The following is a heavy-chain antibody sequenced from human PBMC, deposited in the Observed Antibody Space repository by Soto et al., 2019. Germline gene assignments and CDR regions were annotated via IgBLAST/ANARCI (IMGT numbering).Heavy chain of an antibody. V-gene: IGHV1-8*01. CDR2: MNPNTGNT. CDR1: GYSFTSYD. CDR3: ARGLGGSIYYYYYMDV. J-gene: IGHJ6*03. D-gene: IGHD3-16*01. Sequence: GASVKVSCKASGYSFTSYDVTWVRQATGQGLEWMGWMNPNTGNTGYAQKFQGRVTMTRNTSISTAYMELSSLRSEDTAVYYCARGLGGSIYYYYYMDVWGKGTTVTVSS.